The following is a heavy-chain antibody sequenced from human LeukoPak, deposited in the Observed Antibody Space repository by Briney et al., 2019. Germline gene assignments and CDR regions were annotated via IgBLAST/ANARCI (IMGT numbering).Heavy chain of an antibody. J-gene: IGHJ2*01. Sequence: GGSLKLSCAASGFTLSGSAMHWVRQASGKGLEWVGRIRSKANSYATAYAASVKGRFTISRDDSKNTAYLQMNSLKTEDTAVYYCATATVAPGKSVYWYFDLWGRGTVVTVSS. CDR2: IRSKANSYAT. V-gene: IGHV3-73*01. D-gene: IGHD2-2*01. CDR1: GFTLSGSA. CDR3: ATATVAPGKSVYWYFDL.